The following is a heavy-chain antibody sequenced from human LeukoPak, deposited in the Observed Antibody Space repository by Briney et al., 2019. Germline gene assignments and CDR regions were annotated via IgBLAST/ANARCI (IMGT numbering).Heavy chain of an antibody. CDR1: GYTFTGYY. CDR2: INPNSGGT. CDR3: ARDLLWFGERHFDY. J-gene: IGHJ4*02. V-gene: IGHV1-2*02. D-gene: IGHD3-10*01. Sequence: ASVKVSCKASGYTFTGYYIHWVRQAPGQGLEWMGWINPNSGGTNYAQKFQGRVTMTRDTSTRTAYMDLSRLRSDDTAVYYCARDLLWFGERHFDYWGQGTLVTVSS.